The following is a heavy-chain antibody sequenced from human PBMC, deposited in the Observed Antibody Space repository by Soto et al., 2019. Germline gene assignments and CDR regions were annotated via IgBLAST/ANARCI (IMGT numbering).Heavy chain of an antibody. CDR2: ISGSGSNM. D-gene: IGHD2-15*01. Sequence: EVMVLESGGGLVQPGGSLRLSCAASGITLSSYDMSWVRQAPGKGLVWVSTISGSGSNMYYADSVEGRFTISRDNSKNTLYMQMNSLRAEDTAVYYCAKKRTKEASEDYLGHVVEALDDWGQGTLVTVLS. CDR1: GITLSSYD. J-gene: IGHJ4*02. V-gene: IGHV3-23*01. CDR3: AKKRTKEASEDYLGHVVEALDD.